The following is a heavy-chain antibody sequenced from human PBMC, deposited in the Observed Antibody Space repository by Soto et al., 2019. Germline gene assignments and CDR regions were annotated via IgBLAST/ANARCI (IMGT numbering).Heavy chain of an antibody. D-gene: IGHD3-9*01. J-gene: IGHJ6*02. Sequence: PEGSLRLSCTASGFTFGDYAMSWFRQAPGKGLEWVGFIRSKAYGGTTEYAASVKGRFTISRDDSKSIAYLQMNSLKTEDTAVYHLTSVLRYFDWLTRADRDVWCQGTMVTVSS. CDR3: TSVLRYFDWLTRADRDV. CDR2: IRSKAYGGTT. V-gene: IGHV3-49*03. CDR1: GFTFGDYA.